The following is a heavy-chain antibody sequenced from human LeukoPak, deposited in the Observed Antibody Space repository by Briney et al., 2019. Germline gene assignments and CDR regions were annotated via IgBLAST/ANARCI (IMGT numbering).Heavy chain of an antibody. CDR2: ISGGGRAT. V-gene: IGHV3-23*01. Sequence: GGSLRLSCAASGFTFSSHDMSWVRQAPGKGLEWVSSISGGGRATYYADSVKGRFTISRDNSKDTLYPQMDSLRAEDTAIYYCGKDEGISVAADWFDPGGQGIQVTVSS. D-gene: IGHD6-19*01. CDR1: GFTFSSHD. J-gene: IGHJ5*02. CDR3: GKDEGISVAADWFDP.